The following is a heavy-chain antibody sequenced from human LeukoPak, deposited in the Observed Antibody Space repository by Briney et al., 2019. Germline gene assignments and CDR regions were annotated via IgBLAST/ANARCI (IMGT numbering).Heavy chain of an antibody. V-gene: IGHV3-9*01. J-gene: IGHJ5*02. CDR2: ISWNSGSI. CDR3: AKDRRGYYYDSSGGNWFDP. CDR1: GFTFDDYA. Sequence: GRSLRLSCAASGFTFDDYAMHWVWQAPGKGLEWVSGISWNSGSIGYADSVKGRFTISRDNAKNSLYLQMNSLRAEDTALYYCAKDRRGYYYDSSGGNWFDPWGQGTLVTVSS. D-gene: IGHD3-22*01.